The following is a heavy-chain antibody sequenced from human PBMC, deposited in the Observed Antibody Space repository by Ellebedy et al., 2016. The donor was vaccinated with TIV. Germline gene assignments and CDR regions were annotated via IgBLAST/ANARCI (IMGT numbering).Heavy chain of an antibody. CDR2: VDYSGRT. CDR1: GGSISSYF. V-gene: IGHV4-59*01. D-gene: IGHD1-26*01. Sequence: MPSETLSLTCTVSGGSISSYFWTWIRQSPEKGLEWIASVDYSGRTHTSPSLNSRVTISLDTSNKQFSLKLKSVTAADTAIYYCARGLGTTILFYFDYWGPGTQVTVSS. J-gene: IGHJ4*02. CDR3: ARGLGTTILFYFDY.